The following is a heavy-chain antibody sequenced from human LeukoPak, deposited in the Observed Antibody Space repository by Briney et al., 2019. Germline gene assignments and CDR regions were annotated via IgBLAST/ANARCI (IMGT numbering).Heavy chain of an antibody. J-gene: IGHJ4*02. V-gene: IGHV3-33*01. CDR2: IWNDGGNT. CDR1: GFTFSNYG. Sequence: PGGSLRLSCAASGFTFSNYGMHWVRQAPGKGLEWVAVIWNDGGNTYHSDSVKGRFTISRVNSKNTLYLQLNSLRAEDTAVYYCARVAVADFDYWGQGTLVTVSS. CDR3: ARVAVADFDY. D-gene: IGHD6-19*01.